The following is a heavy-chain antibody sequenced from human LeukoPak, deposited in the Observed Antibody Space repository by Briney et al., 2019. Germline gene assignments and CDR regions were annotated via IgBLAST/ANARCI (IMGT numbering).Heavy chain of an antibody. CDR2: ISGSGDNT. D-gene: IGHD1-7*01. J-gene: IGHJ4*02. Sequence: GGSLRLSCAASGFTFSNYVMSWVRQAPGEGLEWVSTISGSGDNTYYADSVKGRFTISRDNSKNTLYLQMNSLRAEDTAVYYCAKEVYGTTDYWGQGTLVTVSS. V-gene: IGHV3-23*01. CDR3: AKEVYGTTDY. CDR1: GFTFSNYV.